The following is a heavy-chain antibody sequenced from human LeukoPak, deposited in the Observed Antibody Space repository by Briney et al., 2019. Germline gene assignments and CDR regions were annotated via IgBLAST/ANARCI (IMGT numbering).Heavy chain of an antibody. CDR2: IYHSGST. Sequence: SETLSLTCDVSGYSISSDYYWGWIRQPPGKGLEWIGSIYHSGSTYYNTSLKSRITISANTSKNQFFLKLSSVTAADTAVYHCARSPAYWGQGTLVTVSS. V-gene: IGHV4-38-2*01. CDR1: GYSISSDYY. CDR3: ARSPAY. J-gene: IGHJ4*02.